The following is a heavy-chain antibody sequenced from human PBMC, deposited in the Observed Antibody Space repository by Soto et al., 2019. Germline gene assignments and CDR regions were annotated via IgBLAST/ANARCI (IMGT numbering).Heavy chain of an antibody. D-gene: IGHD2-2*01. Sequence: GGSLRLSCAASGFTFSSYDMHWVRQATGKGLDWVSAIGTAGDTYYPGSVKGRFTISRENAKNSLYLQMNSLRAGDTAVYYCARTERYCISSSCHGHYAMDVWGQGTTVTVSS. V-gene: IGHV3-13*01. CDR2: IGTAGDT. J-gene: IGHJ6*02. CDR1: GFTFSSYD. CDR3: ARTERYCISSSCHGHYAMDV.